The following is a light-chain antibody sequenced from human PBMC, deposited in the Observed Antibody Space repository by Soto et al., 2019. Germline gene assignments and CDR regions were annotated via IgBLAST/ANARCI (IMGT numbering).Light chain of an antibody. V-gene: IGKV3-15*01. CDR3: QQYNNWPPWT. J-gene: IGKJ1*01. CDR1: QSVGSN. CDR2: GAS. Sequence: IVMTQSPATLSVSPGERATLSCRASQSVGSNLAWYQQKPDQAPRLLIYGASTRATGIPARFSGSGSGTEFTLTISSLQSEDFAVYYCQQYNNWPPWTFGQGTRWIS.